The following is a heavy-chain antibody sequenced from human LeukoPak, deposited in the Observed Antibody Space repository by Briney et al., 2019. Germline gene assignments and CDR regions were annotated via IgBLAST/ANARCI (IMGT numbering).Heavy chain of an antibody. CDR2: INRSGSNT. Sequence: GGSLRLSCAASGIIFSDFYMSWIRQAPGKGLEWISDINRSGSNTKYADSVKGRLTISRDNAKNSLYLQINSLRVEDTAVYYCARYYQDNSGFYPYLDYWGQGTLVTVSS. J-gene: IGHJ4*02. CDR3: ARYYQDNSGFYPYLDY. D-gene: IGHD3-22*01. V-gene: IGHV3-11*03. CDR1: GIIFSDFY.